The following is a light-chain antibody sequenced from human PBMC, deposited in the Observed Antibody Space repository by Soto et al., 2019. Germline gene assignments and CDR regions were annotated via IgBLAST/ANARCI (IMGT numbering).Light chain of an antibody. Sequence: QSVLTQPHSVSGAPGQRVTISCTGSSSNIGAGYDVHWYQQLPGTAPKLLIYGNSNRPSGVPDRFSGSKSGTSASLAITGLQAEDEADYYCQSYDSSLSGSRGVFGGGTKLTVL. V-gene: IGLV1-40*01. J-gene: IGLJ2*01. CDR3: QSYDSSLSGSRGV. CDR1: SSNIGAGYD. CDR2: GNS.